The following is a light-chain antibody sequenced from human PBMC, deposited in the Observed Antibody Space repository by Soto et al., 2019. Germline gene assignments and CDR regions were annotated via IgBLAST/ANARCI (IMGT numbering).Light chain of an antibody. CDR3: HQYGSSPRA. J-gene: IGKJ1*01. V-gene: IGKV3-20*01. CDR1: QTLRSGY. CDR2: DVS. Sequence: EIVLTQSPGTLSLSPGDRATLPCRASQTLRSGYLAWYQHKPGQAPRLLIYDVSSRTTGIPDRFSGSGSGTDFTLTISRLEPEDFAVYYCHQYGSSPRAFGQGTKVDIK.